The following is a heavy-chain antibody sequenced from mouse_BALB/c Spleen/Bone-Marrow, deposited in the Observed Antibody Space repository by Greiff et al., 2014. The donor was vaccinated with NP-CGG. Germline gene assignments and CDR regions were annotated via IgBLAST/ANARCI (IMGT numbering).Heavy chain of an antibody. CDR3: ARDHYYGSSYLDY. Sequence: EESGPGLVKPSQSLSLTCSVTGYSITSGYYWNWIRQFPGNRLEWMGYITYDGSSNYNPSLKNRISITRDTSENQFFLKLNSVTTEDTATYYCARDHYYGSSYLDYWGQGTTLTVSS. D-gene: IGHD1-1*01. CDR1: GYSITSGYY. V-gene: IGHV3-6*02. CDR2: ITYDGSS. J-gene: IGHJ2*01.